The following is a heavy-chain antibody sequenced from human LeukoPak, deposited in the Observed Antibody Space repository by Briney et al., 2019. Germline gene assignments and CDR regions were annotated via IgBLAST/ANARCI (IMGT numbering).Heavy chain of an antibody. V-gene: IGHV4-4*02. Sequence: PSETLSLTCAVSGGSISSNNWWSWVRQPPGKGLEWIGEIFHSGSTNYNPSLKSRVTISVDKSKNQSSLKLNSVTAADTAVYYCARAEPRGSIWYPYWGQGTLVTVSS. J-gene: IGHJ4*02. D-gene: IGHD6-13*01. CDR3: ARAEPRGSIWYPY. CDR1: GGSISSNNW. CDR2: IFHSGST.